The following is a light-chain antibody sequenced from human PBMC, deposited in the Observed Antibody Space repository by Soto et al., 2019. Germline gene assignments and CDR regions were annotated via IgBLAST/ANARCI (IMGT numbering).Light chain of an antibody. CDR3: SSFTRTDTGV. CDR2: EGS. V-gene: IGLV2-14*01. CDR1: SGDIGSYNY. J-gene: IGLJ3*02. Sequence: QSALTQPASVSGSPGQTITISCTGSSGDIGSYNYVSWCQQHPGKAPKLIIYEGSSRPSGVSDRFSGSKSGNTASLTISGLQAEDEADYYCSSFTRTDTGVFGGGTKVTVL.